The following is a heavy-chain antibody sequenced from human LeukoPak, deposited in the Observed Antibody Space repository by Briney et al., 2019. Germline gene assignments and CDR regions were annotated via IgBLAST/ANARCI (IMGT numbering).Heavy chain of an antibody. V-gene: IGHV5-51*01. D-gene: IGHD2-15*01. CDR2: IYPGDSDT. CDR3: ARGDCSGGSCYSGNWFDP. CDR1: GYSFTSYW. Sequence: GESLKISCKGSGYSFTSYWIGWVRQVPGKGLEWMGIIYPGDSDTRYSPSFQGQVTISADKSISTAYLQWSSLKASDTAMYYCARGDCSGGSCYSGNWFDPWGQGTLVTVSS. J-gene: IGHJ5*02.